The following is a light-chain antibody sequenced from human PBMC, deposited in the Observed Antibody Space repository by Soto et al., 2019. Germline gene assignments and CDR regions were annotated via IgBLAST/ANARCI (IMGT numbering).Light chain of an antibody. CDR1: QSLVHSDGNTY. V-gene: IGKV2-24*01. CDR2: KIS. Sequence: EIVMTQTPLSAPVTLGELASISFRSSQSLVHSDGNTYLSWLRLGPGQSPKLLIYKISNRFYGVPDRFTGSGAGTDFTLKISRVEAEDVGTYYCMQSTQFPLTFGGGTKVDIK. J-gene: IGKJ4*01. CDR3: MQSTQFPLT.